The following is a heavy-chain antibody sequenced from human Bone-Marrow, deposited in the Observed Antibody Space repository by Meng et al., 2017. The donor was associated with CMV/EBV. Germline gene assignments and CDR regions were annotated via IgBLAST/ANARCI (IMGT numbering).Heavy chain of an antibody. V-gene: IGHV4-39*07. CDR3: ARRVFDCTSSSCFTHFYYGMDV. CDR2: IYYRGTT. Sequence: SETLSLTCTVSGGSIISSGYYWGWIRQPPGKGLQWIGSIYYRGTTYYNPSLKSRVTISLDTSKNQFSLKLSSVTAADTAVYYCARRVFDCTSSSCFTHFYYGMDVWGRGTTVTVSS. D-gene: IGHD2-2*02. J-gene: IGHJ6*02. CDR1: GGSIISSGYY.